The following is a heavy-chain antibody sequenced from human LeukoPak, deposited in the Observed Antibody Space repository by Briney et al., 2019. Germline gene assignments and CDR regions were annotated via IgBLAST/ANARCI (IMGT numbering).Heavy chain of an antibody. V-gene: IGHV1-2*02. Sequence: ASVNVSCKASGYTFTGYYMHWVRQAPGQGLEWMGWINPNSGGTNYAQKFQGRVTMTEDTSTDTAYMELSSLRSEDTAVYYCATDQGYSSSWYLYYWGQGTLVTVSS. CDR2: INPNSGGT. D-gene: IGHD6-13*01. CDR1: GYTFTGYY. J-gene: IGHJ4*02. CDR3: ATDQGYSSSWYLYY.